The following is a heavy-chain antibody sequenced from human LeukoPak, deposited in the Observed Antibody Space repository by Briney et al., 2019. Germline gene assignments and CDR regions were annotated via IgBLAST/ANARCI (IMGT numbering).Heavy chain of an antibody. D-gene: IGHD3-16*02. V-gene: IGHV4-59*08. CDR3: ARHIGGGIEDMDV. CDR2: IYVTGT. J-gene: IGHJ6*03. Sequence: SETLSLTCTVSGGSIGTYYWSWIRQSPGKGLEWIGYIYVTGTRYNPYLQSRLTISVDRSRNQFFLKMSSVTVADTAVYYGARHIGGGIEDMDVWGKGTTVTVSS. CDR1: GGSIGTYY.